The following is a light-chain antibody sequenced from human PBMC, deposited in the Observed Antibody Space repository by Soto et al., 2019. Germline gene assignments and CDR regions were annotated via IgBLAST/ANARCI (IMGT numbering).Light chain of an antibody. J-gene: IGKJ2*01. CDR1: QGISRN. CDR3: QHYNNWPYT. V-gene: IGKV3-15*01. CDR2: AAS. Sequence: IVMTQSPATLSVSPGERVTLSCRASQGISRNLAWYQQKPGQAPRLLTYAASIRPTGIPARFSGSGSGTEFTLTISSLHSEDFAVYYCQHYNNWPYTFGQGTKLEI.